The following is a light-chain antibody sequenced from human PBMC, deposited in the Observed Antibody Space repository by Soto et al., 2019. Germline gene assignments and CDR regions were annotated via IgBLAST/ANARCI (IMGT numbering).Light chain of an antibody. Sequence: QSALTQPPSASGSPGQPVPFSGLEPGRTVGAYKYVPWYQQYPGKAPKLMIYEVTKRPSGVPDRFSGSKSGNTASLTVSGLQAEDEADYYCTSYVGNDIWVFGGGTKVTVL. J-gene: IGLJ3*02. CDR2: EVT. V-gene: IGLV2-8*01. CDR3: TSYVGNDIWV. CDR1: GRTVGAYKY.